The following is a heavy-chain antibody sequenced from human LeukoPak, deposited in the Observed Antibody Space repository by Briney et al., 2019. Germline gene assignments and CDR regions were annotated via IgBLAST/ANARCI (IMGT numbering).Heavy chain of an antibody. CDR3: AKSFFPGGSSFTFDI. Sequence: PGGSLRLSCAASGFTFSSHAMYWVRQAPGKGLDWVSAISAGGDSTYYADSVKGRSTISRDNSKNTLYLQMNSLRAEDTAVYYCAKSFFPGGSSFTFDIWGQGTLVTVSS. CDR2: ISAGGDST. V-gene: IGHV3-23*01. J-gene: IGHJ3*02. CDR1: GFTFSSHA. D-gene: IGHD3-10*01.